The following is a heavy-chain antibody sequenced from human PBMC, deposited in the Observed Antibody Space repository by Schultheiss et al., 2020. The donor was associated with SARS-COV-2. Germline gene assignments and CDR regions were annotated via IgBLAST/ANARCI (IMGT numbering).Heavy chain of an antibody. Sequence: GGSLRLSCAASGFTFSDHYMDWVRQAPGKGLEWVGRIKSKTDGGTTDYAAPVKGRFTISRDDSKNTLYLQMNSLRAEDTAVYYCAKDLRFHNWNYKIMDVWGQGTTVTVSS. J-gene: IGHJ6*02. CDR3: AKDLRFHNWNYKIMDV. D-gene: IGHD1-7*01. CDR1: GFTFSDHY. CDR2: IKSKTDGGTT. V-gene: IGHV3-15*07.